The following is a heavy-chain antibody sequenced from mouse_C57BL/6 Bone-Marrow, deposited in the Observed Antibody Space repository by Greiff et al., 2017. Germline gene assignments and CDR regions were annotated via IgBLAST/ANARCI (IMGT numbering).Heavy chain of an antibody. CDR3: ARDARGYFDV. J-gene: IGHJ1*03. Sequence: EVNVVESGGGLVQSGRSLRLSCATSGFTFSDFYMEWVRQAPGKGLEWIAASRNKANDYTTEYSASVKGRFIVSRDTSQSILYRQMNALRAEDTASYYCARDARGYFDVWGTGTTVTVAA. V-gene: IGHV7-1*01. CDR1: GFTFSDFY. CDR2: SRNKANDYTT.